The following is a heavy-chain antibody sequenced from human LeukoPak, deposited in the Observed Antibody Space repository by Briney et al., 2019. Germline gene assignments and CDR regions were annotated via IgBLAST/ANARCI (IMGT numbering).Heavy chain of an antibody. CDR3: AREVRERFGELSYDY. Sequence: GASVKVSCKTSGYTFTGYYMHWVRQAPGQGLEWMGWINPNSGGTNYGQKFQGRVTMTRDTSISTAYMEPSRLRSDDTAVYYCAREVRERFGELSYDYWGQGTLVTVSS. J-gene: IGHJ4*02. CDR1: GYTFTGYY. V-gene: IGHV1-2*02. CDR2: INPNSGGT. D-gene: IGHD3-10*01.